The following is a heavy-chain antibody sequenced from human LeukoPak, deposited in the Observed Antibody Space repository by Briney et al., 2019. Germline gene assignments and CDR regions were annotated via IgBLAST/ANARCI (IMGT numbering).Heavy chain of an antibody. J-gene: IGHJ4*02. Sequence: GGSLRLSCAASGFTFNGYGMNWVRQAPGKGLEWVSYISSISSTIYYSDSVKGRFTISRDNSKNTLYLQMNSLRAEDTAVYYCAKDRDYYDSSGYGPGYLDYWGQGTLVTVSS. D-gene: IGHD3-22*01. CDR3: AKDRDYYDSSGYGPGYLDY. CDR1: GFTFNGYG. CDR2: ISSISSTI. V-gene: IGHV3-48*01.